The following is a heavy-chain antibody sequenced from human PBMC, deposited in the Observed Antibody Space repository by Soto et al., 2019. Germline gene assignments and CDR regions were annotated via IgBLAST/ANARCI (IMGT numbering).Heavy chain of an antibody. Sequence: QVQLVESGGGVVQPGRSLRLSCADSGFTFSSDGMHWVRQAPGKGLEWVAVISYDGSNKYYADSVKGRFTISRDNSKNTLYLQMNSLRAEDTAVYYWAQDFIGWYGSSEYGFWGQGTLVTVSS. V-gene: IGHV3-30*18. D-gene: IGHD6-19*01. J-gene: IGHJ4*02. CDR2: ISYDGSNK. CDR1: GFTFSSDG. CDR3: AQDFIGWYGSSEYGF.